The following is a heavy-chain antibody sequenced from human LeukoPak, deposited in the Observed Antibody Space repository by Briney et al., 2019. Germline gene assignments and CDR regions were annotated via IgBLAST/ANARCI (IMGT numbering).Heavy chain of an antibody. CDR3: AKDDYDSSGYHSAFDY. D-gene: IGHD3-22*01. CDR2: ISGSGGST. V-gene: IGHV3-23*01. J-gene: IGHJ4*02. CDR1: GFTFGSYA. Sequence: GGSLRLSCAASGFTFGSYAMSWVRQAPGKGLEWVSAISGSGGSTYYADSVKGRFTISRDNSKNTLYLQMNSLRAEDTAAYYCAKDDYDSSGYHSAFDYWGQGTLVTVSS.